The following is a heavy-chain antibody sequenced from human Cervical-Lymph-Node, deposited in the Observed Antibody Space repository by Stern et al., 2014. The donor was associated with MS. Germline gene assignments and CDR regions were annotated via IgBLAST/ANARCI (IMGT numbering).Heavy chain of an antibody. CDR1: VYTFTGYY. V-gene: IGHV1-2*04. D-gene: IGHD1-26*01. CDR3: ARAAVGATPFDY. CDR2: INPNSGGP. J-gene: IGHJ4*02. Sequence: QLVQSGAEGKKPGASVKVSCKASVYTFTGYYMHWVRQAPGQGLEWMGWINPNSGGPNYAQKFQGWVTMTRDTSISTAYMELSRLRSDGTAVYYCARAAVGATPFDYWGQGTLVTVSS.